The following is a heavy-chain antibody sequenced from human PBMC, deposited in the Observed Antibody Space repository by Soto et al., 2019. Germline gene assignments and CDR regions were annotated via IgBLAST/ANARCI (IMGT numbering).Heavy chain of an antibody. V-gene: IGHV1-18*03. CDR3: ARGGTPIDY. J-gene: IGHJ4*02. D-gene: IGHD3-16*01. CDR2: ISAYNGNT. Sequence: QVQLVQSGAEVKKPGASVEVSCKASAYTFTNFGITWVRQAPGQGLEWMGWISAYNGNTNYAQKFQGRVTLTTDTSTSTAYREVRSLRFDAVAVYYCARGGTPIDYWCQGTLVTVSS. CDR1: AYTFTNFG.